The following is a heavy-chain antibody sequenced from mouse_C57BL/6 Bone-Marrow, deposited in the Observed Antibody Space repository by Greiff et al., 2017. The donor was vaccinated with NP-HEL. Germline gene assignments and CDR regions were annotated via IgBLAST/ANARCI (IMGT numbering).Heavy chain of an antibody. V-gene: IGHV14-4*01. CDR2: IDPENGVT. D-gene: IGHD1-1*01. Sequence: EVQGVESGAELVRPGASVKLSCTASGFNIKDDYMHWVKQRPEQGLEWIGWIDPENGVTEYASKFQGQATLTADPTSNTAYLQLSSLTSEDTAVYYCTSLTVVPYYCDYWGQGTTLTVSS. CDR1: GFNIKDDY. J-gene: IGHJ2*01. CDR3: TSLTVVPYYCDY.